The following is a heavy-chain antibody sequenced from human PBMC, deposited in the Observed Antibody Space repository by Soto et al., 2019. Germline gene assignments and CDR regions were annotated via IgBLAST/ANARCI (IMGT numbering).Heavy chain of an antibody. J-gene: IGHJ3*02. CDR1: GFTFSSYS. CDR3: AREWGERAAGTAFDI. V-gene: IGHV3-48*01. Sequence: GGSLRLSCAASGFTFSSYSMNWVRQAPGKGLEWVSYISSSSSSTIYYADSVKGRFTISRDNAKNSLYLQMNSLRAEDTAVYYCAREWGERAAGTAFDIWGQGTMVTVSS. CDR2: ISSSSSSTI. D-gene: IGHD6-13*01.